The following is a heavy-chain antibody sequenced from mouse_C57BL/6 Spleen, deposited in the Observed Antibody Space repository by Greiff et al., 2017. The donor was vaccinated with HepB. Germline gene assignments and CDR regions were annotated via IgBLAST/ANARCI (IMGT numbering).Heavy chain of an antibody. V-gene: IGHV1-26*01. Sequence: VQLQQSGPELVKPGASVKISCKASGYTFTDYYMNWVKQSHGKSLEWIGDINPNNGGTSYNQKFKGKATLTVDKSSSTAYMELRSLTSEDSAVYYCARGRWAMDYWGQGTSVTVSS. D-gene: IGHD2-3*01. CDR1: GYTFTDYY. CDR2: INPNNGGT. CDR3: ARGRWAMDY. J-gene: IGHJ4*01.